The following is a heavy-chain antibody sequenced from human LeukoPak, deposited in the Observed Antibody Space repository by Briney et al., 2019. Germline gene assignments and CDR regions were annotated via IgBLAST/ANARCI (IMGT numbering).Heavy chain of an antibody. D-gene: IGHD3-10*01. CDR2: IYHSGST. CDR1: GYSISSGYY. Sequence: PSETLSLTRAVSGYSISSGYYWGWIRQPPGKGLEWIGSIYHSGSTYYNPSLKSRVTISVDTSKNQFSLKLSSVTAADTAVYYCARIGLYGSGSYYKRVNNWFDPWGQGTLVTVSS. V-gene: IGHV4-38-2*01. J-gene: IGHJ5*02. CDR3: ARIGLYGSGSYYKRVNNWFDP.